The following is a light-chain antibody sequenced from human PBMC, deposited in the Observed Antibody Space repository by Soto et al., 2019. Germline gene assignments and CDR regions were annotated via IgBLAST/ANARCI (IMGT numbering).Light chain of an antibody. CDR2: DAT. CDR3: QQAKSFPLT. V-gene: IGKV1-12*01. Sequence: DIQMTQFPSSVSASVGDRVIITCRASQGIDIWLAWYQQKTGKAPKLLIYDATTLQSGVPSRFSGSGSGTDITLTISSLQPEDFATYYGQQAKSFPLTYGGGTKVDIK. CDR1: QGIDIW. J-gene: IGKJ4*01.